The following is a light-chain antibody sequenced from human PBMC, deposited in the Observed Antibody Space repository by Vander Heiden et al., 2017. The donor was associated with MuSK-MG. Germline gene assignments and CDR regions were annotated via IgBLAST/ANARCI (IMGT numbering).Light chain of an antibody. V-gene: IGKV2-28*01. CDR2: LGA. CDR1: QSRLHSNGDNY. Sequence: DIVMTQSPLSLPVTPGEPTSILCRSSQSRLHSNGDNYLEWHLQKPGQSPQLLINLGANRAARVPDRCSGGRAGTEVIPKISRVEAEDVGVDYCRQAHQTSLTFGEGTKVEIK. J-gene: IGKJ4*01. CDR3: RQAHQTSLT.